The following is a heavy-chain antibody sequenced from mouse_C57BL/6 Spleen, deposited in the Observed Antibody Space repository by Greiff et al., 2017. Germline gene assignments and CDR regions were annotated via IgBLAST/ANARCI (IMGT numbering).Heavy chain of an antibody. CDR2: IYPGSGST. Sequence: QVQLKQPGAELVKPGASVKMSCKASGYTFTSYWITWVKQRPGQGLEWIGDIYPGSGSTNNNEKFKSKATLTVDTSSSTAYMQLSSLTSEDSAVYYCARGGLYYGSSYWYFDVWGTGTTVTVSS. J-gene: IGHJ1*03. V-gene: IGHV1-55*01. CDR1: GYTFTSYW. CDR3: ARGGLYYGSSYWYFDV. D-gene: IGHD1-1*01.